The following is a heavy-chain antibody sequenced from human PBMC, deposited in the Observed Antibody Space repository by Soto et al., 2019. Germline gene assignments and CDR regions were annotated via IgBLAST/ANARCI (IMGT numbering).Heavy chain of an antibody. CDR2: IYYSGST. J-gene: IGHJ4*02. D-gene: IGHD5-18*01. V-gene: IGHV4-30-4*01. CDR3: SRVDTAMEGVDY. CDR1: GGSISSGDYY. Sequence: SETLSLTCTVSGGSISSGDYYWSWIRQPPGKGLEWIGYIYYSGSTYYNPSLKSRVTISVDTSKNQFSLKVTSVTAADTDVYYCSRVDTAMEGVDYWGQGTLVTVSS.